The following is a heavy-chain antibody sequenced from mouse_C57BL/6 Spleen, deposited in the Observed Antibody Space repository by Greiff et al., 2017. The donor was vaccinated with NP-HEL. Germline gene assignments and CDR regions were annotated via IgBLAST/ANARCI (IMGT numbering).Heavy chain of an antibody. J-gene: IGHJ4*01. CDR3: ARRRVFYYYGSSYVDYAMDY. CDR2: IDPSDSYT. D-gene: IGHD1-1*01. V-gene: IGHV1-59*01. CDR1: GYTFTSYW. Sequence: QVQLQQPGAELVRPGTSVKLSCKASGYTFTSYWMHWVKQRPGQGLEWIGVIDPSDSYTNYNQKFKGKATLTVDTSSSTAYMQLSSLTSEDSAVYYCARRRVFYYYGSSYVDYAMDYWGQGTSVTVSS.